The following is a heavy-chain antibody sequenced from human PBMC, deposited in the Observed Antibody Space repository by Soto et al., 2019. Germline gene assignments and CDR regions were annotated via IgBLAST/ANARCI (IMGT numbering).Heavy chain of an antibody. CDR3: AKDSSGYSNPATSDFDY. V-gene: IGHV3-23*01. CDR1: GFTFSSYA. CDR2: ISGSGGST. J-gene: IGHJ4*02. Sequence: GGSLRLSCAASGFTFSSYAMSWVRQAPGKGLEWVSAISGSGGSTYYADSVKGRFTISRDNSKNTLYLQMNSLRAEDTAVYYCAKDSSGYSNPATSDFDYWGQGTLVTVSS. D-gene: IGHD3-22*01.